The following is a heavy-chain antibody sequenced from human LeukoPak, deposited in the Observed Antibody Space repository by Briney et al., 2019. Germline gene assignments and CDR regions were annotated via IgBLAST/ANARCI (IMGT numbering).Heavy chain of an antibody. J-gene: IGHJ5*02. CDR1: GGSISSSNW. CDR3: ARVPILRMSSGWYRWFDP. V-gene: IGHV4-4*02. Sequence: SGTLSLTCAVSGGSISSSNWWSWVRQPPGKGLEWIGEIYHSGSTNYNPSLKSRVTISVDKSKNQFSLKLSSVTAADTAVYYCARVPILRMSSGWYRWFDPWGQGTLVTVSS. CDR2: IYHSGST. D-gene: IGHD6-19*01.